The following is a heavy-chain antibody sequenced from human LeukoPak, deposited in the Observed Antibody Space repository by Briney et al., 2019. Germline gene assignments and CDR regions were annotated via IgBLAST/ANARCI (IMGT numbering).Heavy chain of an antibody. Sequence: PGGSLRLSCAASGFTFSDYYMSWIRQAPGKGLEWVSYISSSGSTMYYADSVKGRFTISRDNAKNSLYLQMNSLRAEDTAVYYCARDVAVLRFLEWLNSFDPWGQGTLVTVSS. CDR1: GFTFSDYY. CDR2: ISSSGSTM. CDR3: ARDVAVLRFLEWLNSFDP. D-gene: IGHD3-3*01. J-gene: IGHJ5*02. V-gene: IGHV3-11*04.